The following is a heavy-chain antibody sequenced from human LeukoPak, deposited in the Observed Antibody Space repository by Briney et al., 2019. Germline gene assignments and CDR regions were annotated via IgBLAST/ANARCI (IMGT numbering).Heavy chain of an antibody. J-gene: IGHJ4*02. Sequence: PGGSLRLSCAASGFTFSSYGMHWVRQAPGKGLEWVAFIRYDGSNKYYADSVKGRFTISRDNSKNTLYLQMNSLRAEDTALYYCAKGPGSGWYYFDYWGQGTLVTVSS. CDR3: AKGPGSGWYYFDY. D-gene: IGHD6-19*01. CDR2: IRYDGSNK. V-gene: IGHV3-30*02. CDR1: GFTFSSYG.